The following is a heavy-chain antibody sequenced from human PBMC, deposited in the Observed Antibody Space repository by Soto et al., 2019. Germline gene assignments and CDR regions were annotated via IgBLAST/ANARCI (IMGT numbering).Heavy chain of an antibody. CDR1: GGSISSGGYY. V-gene: IGHV4-31*03. Sequence: SETLSLTCTVSGGSISSGGYYWSWIRQHPGKGLEWIGYIYYSGSTYYNPSLKSRVTISVDTSKNQFSLKLSSVTAADTAVYYCARAYEWARGSYYYDSSGYYYDYWGQGXLVTVSS. D-gene: IGHD3-22*01. J-gene: IGHJ4*02. CDR3: ARAYEWARGSYYYDSSGYYYDY. CDR2: IYYSGST.